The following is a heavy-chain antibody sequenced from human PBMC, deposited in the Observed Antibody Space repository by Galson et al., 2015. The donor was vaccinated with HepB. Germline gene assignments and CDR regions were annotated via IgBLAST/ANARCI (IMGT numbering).Heavy chain of an antibody. D-gene: IGHD1-14*01. CDR1: GFTFSSYG. CDR2: IWYDGSNK. V-gene: IGHV3-33*01. J-gene: IGHJ6*02. Sequence: SLRLSCAASGFTFSSYGMHWVRQAPGKGLEWVAVIWYDGSNKYYADSVKGRFTISRDNSKNTLYLQMNSLRAEDTAVYYCARDASSSYRGAEGGMDVWGQGTTVTVSS. CDR3: ARDASSSYRGAEGGMDV.